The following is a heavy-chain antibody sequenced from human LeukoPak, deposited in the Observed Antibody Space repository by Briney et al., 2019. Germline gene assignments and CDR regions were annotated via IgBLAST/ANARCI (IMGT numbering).Heavy chain of an antibody. D-gene: IGHD2-21*01. CDR1: GFTFNNAW. Sequence: GGSLRLSCATSGFTFNNAWMSWVRQAPGKGLEWVGRIKSKTDGWTTDYAAPVKGRFTISRDDSKNTLYLQMNSLKTEDTAVYYCTTDVALYWGQGTLVTVSS. CDR2: IKSKTDGWTT. V-gene: IGHV3-15*01. CDR3: TTDVALY. J-gene: IGHJ4*02.